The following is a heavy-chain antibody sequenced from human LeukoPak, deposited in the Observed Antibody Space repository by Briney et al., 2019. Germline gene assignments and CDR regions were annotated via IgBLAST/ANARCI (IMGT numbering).Heavy chain of an antibody. Sequence: GGSLRLSCAASGFTFSSYSMNWVRQAPGKGLEWVSSISSSSSYIYYADSVKGRFTISRDNAKNSLYLQMNSLRAEDTAVYYCARDSIDTMLRGVIIGTFDYWGQGTLVTVSS. D-gene: IGHD3-10*01. CDR3: ARDSIDTMLRGVIIGTFDY. J-gene: IGHJ4*02. V-gene: IGHV3-21*01. CDR2: ISSSSSYI. CDR1: GFTFSSYS.